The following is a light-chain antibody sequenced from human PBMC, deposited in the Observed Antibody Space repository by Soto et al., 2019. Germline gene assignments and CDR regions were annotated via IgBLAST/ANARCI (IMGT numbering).Light chain of an antibody. CDR2: DAS. CDR1: QSVSSY. Sequence: EIMLTQSPAALSLTPGERATLSCRASQSVSSYLAWYQQKPGQAPRLLIYDASNRATGIPARFSGSGSGTDFPITISRLEPDDFAVYYCQQSGSSGTFGQGAKVDIK. V-gene: IGKV3-11*01. CDR3: QQSGSSGT. J-gene: IGKJ1*01.